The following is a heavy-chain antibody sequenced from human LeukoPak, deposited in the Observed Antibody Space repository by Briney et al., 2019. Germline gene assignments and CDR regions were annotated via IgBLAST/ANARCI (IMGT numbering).Heavy chain of an antibody. Sequence: KPSETLSLTCTVSRGSISSSSYYWGWIRQPPGKRPEWIGSFYYIGGTYYNPSLEGRVTISADSSKNQFSLKLTSVTAADTALYYCARILTTFDSWGQGTLVTVSS. CDR2: FYYIGGT. CDR3: ARILTTFDS. D-gene: IGHD4-11*01. CDR1: RGSISSSSYY. J-gene: IGHJ4*02. V-gene: IGHV4-39*01.